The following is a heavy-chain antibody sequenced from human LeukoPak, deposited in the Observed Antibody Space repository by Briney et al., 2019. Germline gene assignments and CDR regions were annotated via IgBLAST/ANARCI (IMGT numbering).Heavy chain of an antibody. V-gene: IGHV4-39*01. CDR1: DDSISRSSYY. CDR3: ARLKGETTHPDY. D-gene: IGHD1-7*01. J-gene: IGHJ4*02. CDR2: FYYSGFT. Sequence: SETLSLTCSVSDDSISRSSYYWGWIRQPPGKGLEWIWTFYYSGFTYYNPSLKNRVTISVDTSKNQFSLKLSSVTAEDTAVYYCARLKGETTHPDYWGQGTLVTVSS.